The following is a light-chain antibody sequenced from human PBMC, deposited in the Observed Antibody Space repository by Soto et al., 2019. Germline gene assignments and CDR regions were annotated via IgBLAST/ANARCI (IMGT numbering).Light chain of an antibody. CDR1: QSISSW. CDR2: DAS. V-gene: IGKV1-5*01. CDR3: QQYNSEST. Sequence: DIQMTQSPSTLSASVGDRVTITCRASQSISSWLAWYQQKPGKAPKLLIYDASSLEGGIPSRFSGSGSGTKFTLTISSLQPADFATYYCQQYNSESTFGQGTKVDIK. J-gene: IGKJ2*01.